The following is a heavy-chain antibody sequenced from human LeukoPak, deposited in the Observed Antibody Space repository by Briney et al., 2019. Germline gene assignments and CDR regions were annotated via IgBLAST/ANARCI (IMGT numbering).Heavy chain of an antibody. Sequence: PGGSLRLSCAASGFTFSSYAMHWVRQAPGKGLEWVAVISYDGSNKYYADSVKGRFTISRDNSKNTLYLQMNSLRAEDTAVYYCARDMRAAGGVELWGQGTMVTVSS. CDR1: GFTFSSYA. D-gene: IGHD6-13*01. CDR3: ARDMRAAGGVEL. CDR2: ISYDGSNK. J-gene: IGHJ3*01. V-gene: IGHV3-30-3*01.